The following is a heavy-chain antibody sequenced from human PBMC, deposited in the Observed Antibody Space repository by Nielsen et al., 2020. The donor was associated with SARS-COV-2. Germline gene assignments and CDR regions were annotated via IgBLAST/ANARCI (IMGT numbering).Heavy chain of an antibody. CDR3: ARVGSSGWIQH. J-gene: IGHJ1*01. D-gene: IGHD6-19*01. CDR2: ISGTDTTT. CDR1: GFTFSKYA. V-gene: IGHV3-23*01. Sequence: GESLKISCAASGFTFSKYAMSWVRQAPGKGLEWVSVISGTDTTTYYGDSVKGRFTISRDNSKNTLYLQMNSLRAEDTAVYYCARVGSSGWIQHWGQGTLVTVSS.